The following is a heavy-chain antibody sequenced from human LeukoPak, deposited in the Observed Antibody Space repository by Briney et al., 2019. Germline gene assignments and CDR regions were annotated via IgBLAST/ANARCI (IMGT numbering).Heavy chain of an antibody. Sequence: GGSLRLSCSASGFTFSSYAMHWVRQAPGKGLEYVSAISSNGGSTYYADSVKGGFTISRDNSKNTLYLQMSSLRAEDTAVYYCVKDGEYSSSWYDYWGQGTLVTVSS. CDR1: GFTFSSYA. CDR2: ISSNGGST. D-gene: IGHD6-13*01. J-gene: IGHJ4*02. V-gene: IGHV3-64D*06. CDR3: VKDGEYSSSWYDY.